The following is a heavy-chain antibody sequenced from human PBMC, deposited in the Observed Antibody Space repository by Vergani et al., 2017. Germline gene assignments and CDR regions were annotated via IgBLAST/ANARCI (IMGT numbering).Heavy chain of an antibody. CDR3: AGVYYDYVWGSYPTPDY. J-gene: IGHJ4*02. D-gene: IGHD3-16*02. CDR2: ISSSSSYI. CDR1: GFTFSSYS. Sequence: EVQLVESGGGLVKPGGSLRLSCAASGFTFSSYSMNWVRQAPGKGLEWVSSISSSSSYIYYADSVKGRFTISRDNAKNSLYLQMNSLRAEDTAVYYCAGVYYDYVWGSYPTPDYWGQGTLVTVSS. V-gene: IGHV3-21*01.